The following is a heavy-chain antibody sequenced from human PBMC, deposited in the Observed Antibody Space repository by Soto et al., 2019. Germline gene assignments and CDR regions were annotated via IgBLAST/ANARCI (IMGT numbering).Heavy chain of an antibody. CDR3: ARVRSGYYPTLDY. V-gene: IGHV3-33*01. CDR2: IWYDGSNR. CDR1: GFTFSSYG. D-gene: IGHD3-22*01. J-gene: IGHJ4*02. Sequence: QMQLVESGGGVVQPGRSLRLSCTASGFTFSSYGMHWVRQAPGKGLEWVAVIWYDGSNRYYADSVKGRFTISRDNSKNTLYLQMNSLRAEDTAVYYCARVRSGYYPTLDYWGQGTLVTVSS.